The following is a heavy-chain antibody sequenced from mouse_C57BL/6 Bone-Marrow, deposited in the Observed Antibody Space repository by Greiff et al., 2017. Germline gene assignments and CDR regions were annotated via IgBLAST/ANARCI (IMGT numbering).Heavy chain of an antibody. V-gene: IGHV1-85*01. CDR2: IYPRDGSP. CDR1: GYTFTSYD. Sequence: VQLQQSGPELVKPGASVKLSCKASGYTFTSYDINWVKQRPGQGLEWIGWIYPRDGSPKYTEKFQGKATLTVDTSSSTAYMELPSLTSEDSAVYFCARANWDGAYWGQGTLVTVSA. J-gene: IGHJ3*01. D-gene: IGHD4-1*02. CDR3: ARANWDGAY.